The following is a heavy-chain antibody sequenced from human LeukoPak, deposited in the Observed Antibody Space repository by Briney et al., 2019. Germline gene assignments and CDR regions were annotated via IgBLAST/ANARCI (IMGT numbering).Heavy chain of an antibody. V-gene: IGHV3-23*01. CDR3: ARERYYYDSSGYYHFDY. D-gene: IGHD3-22*01. CDR2: ISGSGGST. J-gene: IGHJ4*02. CDR1: GFTFSSYG. Sequence: GGTLRLSCAASGFTFSSYGMSWVRQAPGKGLEWVSAISGSGGSTYYADSVKGRFTISRDNSKNTLYLQMNSLRAEDTAVYYCARERYYYDSSGYYHFDYWGQGTLVTVSS.